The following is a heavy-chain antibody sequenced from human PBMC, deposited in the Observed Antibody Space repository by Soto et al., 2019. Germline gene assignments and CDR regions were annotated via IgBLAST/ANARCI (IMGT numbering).Heavy chain of an antibody. Sequence: GESLKISGKGSGYSFTSYCISWVRQMPGKGLEWMGRIDPSDSYTNYSPSFQGHVTISADKSISTAYLQWSSLKASDTAMYYCASLYSGSYPFDYWGQGTLVTVSS. CDR1: GYSFTSYC. D-gene: IGHD1-26*01. J-gene: IGHJ4*02. V-gene: IGHV5-10-1*01. CDR3: ASLYSGSYPFDY. CDR2: IDPSDSYT.